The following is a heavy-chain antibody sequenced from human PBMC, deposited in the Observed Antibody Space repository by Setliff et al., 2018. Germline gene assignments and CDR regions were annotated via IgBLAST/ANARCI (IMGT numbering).Heavy chain of an antibody. D-gene: IGHD3-22*01. J-gene: IGHJ4*02. CDR1: GDSISRSTYY. CDR3: ARRDSTGYYGYSFDF. V-gene: IGHV4-39*02. Sequence: ETLSLTCTVSGDSISRSTYYWGWIRQSPGKGLDWIGTVDHSGNTFYNPSLKSRVTISVDTSKNHFSLKLTSVSAADTAVYYCARRDSTGYYGYSFDFWGQGTLVTAPQ. CDR2: VDHSGNT.